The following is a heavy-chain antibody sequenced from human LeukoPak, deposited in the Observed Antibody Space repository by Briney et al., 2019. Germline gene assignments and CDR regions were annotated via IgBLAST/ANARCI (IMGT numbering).Heavy chain of an antibody. CDR2: ISAYNGNT. J-gene: IGHJ6*02. CDR1: GYTFTSYG. V-gene: IGHV1-18*01. CDR3: ARAPPRRSGYDPIGSYYYYGMDV. D-gene: IGHD5-12*01. Sequence: ASVKVSCKASGYTFTSYGISWVRQAPGQGLEWMGWISAYNGNTNYAQKFQGRVTITADKSTSTAYMELSSLRSEDTAVYYCARAPPRRSGYDPIGSYYYYGMDVWGQGTTVTVSS.